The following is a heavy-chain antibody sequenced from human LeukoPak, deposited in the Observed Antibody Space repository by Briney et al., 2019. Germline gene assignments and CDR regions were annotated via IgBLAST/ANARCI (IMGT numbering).Heavy chain of an antibody. CDR2: IYYSGST. D-gene: IGHD3/OR15-3a*01. Sequence: PSETLSLTCTVSGGSISSSSSYWGWIRQPPGKGLEWIGSIYYSGSTYYNPSLKSRVTISVDTSKNQFSLKLSSVTAADTAVYYCASRSDFHYYYYGMDVWGQGTTVTVSS. V-gene: IGHV4-39*01. J-gene: IGHJ6*02. CDR3: ASRSDFHYYYYGMDV. CDR1: GGSISSSSSY.